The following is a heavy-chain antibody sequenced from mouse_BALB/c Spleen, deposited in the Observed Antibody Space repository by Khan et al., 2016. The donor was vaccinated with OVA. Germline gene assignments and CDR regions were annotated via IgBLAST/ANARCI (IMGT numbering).Heavy chain of an antibody. J-gene: IGHJ3*01. CDR3: ARAGYGSFGF. CDR2: IFPNTGDT. Sequence: VQLKQSGPELVKPGASVKISCKASGYTFTDYNMDWVRQSQGESLEWIGYIFPNTGDTGYNQKFKTKATLTVASSSNTAYMELRSLTSDDSAVYFCARAGYGSFGFWGQGTLVTVSA. D-gene: IGHD1-2*01. CDR1: GYTFTDYN. V-gene: IGHV1S29*02.